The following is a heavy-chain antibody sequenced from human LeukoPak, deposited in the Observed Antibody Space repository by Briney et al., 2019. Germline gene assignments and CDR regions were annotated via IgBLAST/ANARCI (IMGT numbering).Heavy chain of an antibody. CDR2: ISWNSGSI. CDR3: AKEERLYDSSAPVGY. D-gene: IGHD3-22*01. J-gene: IGHJ4*02. Sequence: GRSLRLSCAASGFTFDDYAMHWVRQAPGKGLEWVSGISWNSGSIGYADSVKGRFTISRDNAKNSLYLQMNSLRAEDTALYYCAKEERLYDSSAPVGYWGQGTLVTVSS. CDR1: GFTFDDYA. V-gene: IGHV3-9*01.